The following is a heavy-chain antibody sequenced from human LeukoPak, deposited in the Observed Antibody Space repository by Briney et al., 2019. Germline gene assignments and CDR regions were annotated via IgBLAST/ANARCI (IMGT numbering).Heavy chain of an antibody. CDR1: GYSFSDYY. D-gene: IGHD5-12*01. CDR3: TREARAGNWFDP. Sequence: ASVKVSCKASGYSFSDYYIHWLRQAPGQGLEWMGWINPDGGGTNYAQRFQGRVTMTRDTSITTVYMELSRLRSDDTAVFYCTREARAGNWFDPWGQGTPVIVSS. V-gene: IGHV1-2*02. J-gene: IGHJ5*02. CDR2: INPDGGGT.